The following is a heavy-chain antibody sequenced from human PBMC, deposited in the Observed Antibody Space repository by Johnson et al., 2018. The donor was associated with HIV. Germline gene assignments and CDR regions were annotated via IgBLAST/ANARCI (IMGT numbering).Heavy chain of an antibody. CDR2: IEQDGSEK. V-gene: IGHV3-7*01. D-gene: IGHD3-10*01. J-gene: IGHJ3*02. CDR3: ASSLLLWFGEFAQEIDAFDI. Sequence: VQLVESGGGVVQPGRSLRLSCTASGFTFSSYAMHWVRQAPGKGLEWVANIEQDGSEKYYVDSVKGRYTISRDNAKKSLYLQMNSLRAEDTAVYYCASSLLLWFGEFAQEIDAFDIWGQGTMVTVSS. CDR1: GFTFSSYA.